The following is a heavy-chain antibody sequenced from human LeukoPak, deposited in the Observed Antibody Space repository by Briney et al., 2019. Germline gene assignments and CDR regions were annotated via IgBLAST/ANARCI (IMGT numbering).Heavy chain of an antibody. D-gene: IGHD3-10*01. V-gene: IGHV4-4*02. CDR2: IYHSGST. Sequence: SETLSLTCAVSGGSISSSNWWSWVRQAPGKGLEWIGEIYHSGSTNYNPSLKSRVTISVDTSKNQFSLKLSSVTAADTAVYHCARGDGSGSYPYFDYWGQGTLVTVSS. CDR1: GGSISSSNW. J-gene: IGHJ4*02. CDR3: ARGDGSGSYPYFDY.